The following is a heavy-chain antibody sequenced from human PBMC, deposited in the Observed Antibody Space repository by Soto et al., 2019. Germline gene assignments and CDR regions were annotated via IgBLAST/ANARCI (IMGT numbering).Heavy chain of an antibody. Sequence: PGGSLRLSCAASGFTFSSYAMSWVRQAPGKGLEWVSAISGSGGSTYYADSVKGRFTISRDNSKNTLYLQMNSLRAEDTAVYYCAKDSYVDTAMWGDPNWFDPWGQGTLVTVSS. CDR3: AKDSYVDTAMWGDPNWFDP. CDR2: ISGSGGST. D-gene: IGHD5-18*01. V-gene: IGHV3-23*01. J-gene: IGHJ5*02. CDR1: GFTFSSYA.